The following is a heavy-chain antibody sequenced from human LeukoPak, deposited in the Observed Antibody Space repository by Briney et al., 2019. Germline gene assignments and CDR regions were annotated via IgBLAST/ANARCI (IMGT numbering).Heavy chain of an antibody. CDR3: AKDLRSEYHFDY. V-gene: IGHV3-30*18. D-gene: IGHD3-10*02. CDR2: ISYDGSNK. Sequence: GGSLRLSCAASGFTFSSYGMHWVRQAPGKGLEWVAVISYDGSNKYYADSVNGRFTISRDNSKNTLYLQMNSLRAEDTAVYYCAKDLRSEYHFDYWGQGTLVTVSS. J-gene: IGHJ4*02. CDR1: GFTFSSYG.